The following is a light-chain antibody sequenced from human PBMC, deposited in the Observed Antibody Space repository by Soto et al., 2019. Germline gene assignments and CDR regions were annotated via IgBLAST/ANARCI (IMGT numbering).Light chain of an antibody. Sequence: EIVLTQSPGTLSLSPGERATLSCRASQSVSSYLAWYQHKPGQAPRLLISAVSTGATGVPARFSGSGSGTEFTLTINSLQSEDCATYYCQQYHTWPVTFGGGTKVDNK. CDR1: QSVSSY. V-gene: IGKV3-15*01. J-gene: IGKJ4*01. CDR2: AVS. CDR3: QQYHTWPVT.